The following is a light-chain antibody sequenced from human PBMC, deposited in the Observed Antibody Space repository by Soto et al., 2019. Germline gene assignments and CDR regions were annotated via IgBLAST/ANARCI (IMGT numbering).Light chain of an antibody. CDR2: GAS. CDR1: QSVSSSY. CDR3: QQYGSSPLVT. V-gene: IGKV3-20*01. J-gene: IGKJ5*01. Sequence: EIVLTQSPGTLSLSPGERATLSCRASQSVSSSYLAWYQQKPGQAPRLLIYGASSRATGIPDRFRGSGSGKDFTLTINRLEPEDFAVYYCQQYGSSPLVTFGQGTRLEIK.